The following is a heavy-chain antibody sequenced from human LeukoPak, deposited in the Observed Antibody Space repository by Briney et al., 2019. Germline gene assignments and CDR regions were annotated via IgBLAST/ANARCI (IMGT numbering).Heavy chain of an antibody. Sequence: PGRSLRLSCAASGFTFDDYAIHWVRQAPGKGLEWVSGISWNSGSIGYADSVKGRFTISRDNAKNSLYLQMNSLRAEDMALYYCASQKLGYCSGGSCYGDAFDIWGQGTMVTVSS. V-gene: IGHV3-9*03. CDR3: ASQKLGYCSGGSCYGDAFDI. CDR1: GFTFDDYA. CDR2: ISWNSGSI. D-gene: IGHD2-15*01. J-gene: IGHJ3*02.